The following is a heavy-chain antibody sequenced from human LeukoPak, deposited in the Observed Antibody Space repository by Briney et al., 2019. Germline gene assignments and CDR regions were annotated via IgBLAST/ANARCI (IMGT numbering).Heavy chain of an antibody. Sequence: SETLSLTCTVSGGSISGYFWSWIRQPPGKGLEWIGYIHYSGSTNYNPSLNSRVTISVDTSKNQFSLMLSSVIAADTAVYYCARYGITIVRGGKYYFDSWGQGTLVTVSS. D-gene: IGHD3-10*01. V-gene: IGHV4-59*08. CDR2: IHYSGST. CDR3: ARYGITIVRGGKYYFDS. J-gene: IGHJ4*02. CDR1: GGSISGYF.